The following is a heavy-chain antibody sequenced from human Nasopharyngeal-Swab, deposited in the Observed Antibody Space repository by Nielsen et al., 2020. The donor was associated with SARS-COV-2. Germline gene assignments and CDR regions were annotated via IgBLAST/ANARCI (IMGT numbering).Heavy chain of an antibody. CDR1: GWSFGGYY. CDR2: INHSGST. V-gene: IGHV4-34*01. J-gene: IGHJ4*02. D-gene: IGHD5-18*01. CDR3: ARGGYSYGPDY. Sequence: SETLSLTCAAYGWSFGGYYWSWIRQPPGKGLEWIGEINHSGSTNYNPSLKSRVTISVDTSKNQFSLKLSSVTAADTAVYYCARGGYSYGPDYWGQGTLVTVSS.